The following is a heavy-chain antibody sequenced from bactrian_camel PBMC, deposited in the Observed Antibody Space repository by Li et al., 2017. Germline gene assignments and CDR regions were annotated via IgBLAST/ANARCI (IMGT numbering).Heavy chain of an antibody. D-gene: IGHD1*01. CDR3: AARLAYGGRRCSSPTNVDVFNY. J-gene: IGHJ4*01. V-gene: IGHV3S57*01. CDR1: GYPYRSNC. Sequence: HVQLVESGGGSVQAGGALTLSCAASGYPYRSNCMGWFRQAPGKEREGVAATGRDTKTYYADFVKGRFTISQDRRNHTVYLQMNDLTPEDTAMYYCAARLAYGGRRCSSPTNVDVFNYWGQGTQVTVS. CDR2: TGRDTKT.